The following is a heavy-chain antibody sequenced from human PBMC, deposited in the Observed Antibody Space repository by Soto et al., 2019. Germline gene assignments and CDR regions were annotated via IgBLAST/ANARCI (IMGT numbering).Heavy chain of an antibody. D-gene: IGHD5-18*01. CDR2: ISAYNGDT. Sequence: ASVKVSCKASGYTFTSYGISWVRQAPGQGLEWMGWISAYNGDTNYAQKLQGRVTMTTDTSTSTAYMELRSLRSDDTAVYYCARDVDTAMDQYDFDYWGQGTLVTVSS. CDR3: ARDVDTAMDQYDFDY. CDR1: GYTFTSYG. V-gene: IGHV1-18*01. J-gene: IGHJ4*02.